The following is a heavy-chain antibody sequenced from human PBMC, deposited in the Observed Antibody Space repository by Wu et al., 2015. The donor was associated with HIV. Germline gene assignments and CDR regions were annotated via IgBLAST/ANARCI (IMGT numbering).Heavy chain of an antibody. Sequence: QVQLLQSAAEAKKPGASVKISCKASGYSFTRYYIHWVRQAPGQGLEWIGIINSGGSTVYAQNFEGRVSMTWDTSTTTVYMEVSSLKSDDTAMYYCARDGEGFDQWGQGTLVIVSS. J-gene: IGHJ4*02. D-gene: IGHD4-17*01. V-gene: IGHV1-46*01. CDR1: GYSFTRYY. CDR2: INSGGST. CDR3: ARDGEGFDQ.